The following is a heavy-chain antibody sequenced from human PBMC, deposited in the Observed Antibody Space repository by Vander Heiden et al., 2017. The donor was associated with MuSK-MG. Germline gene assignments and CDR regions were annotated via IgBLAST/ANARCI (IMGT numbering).Heavy chain of an antibody. J-gene: IGHJ4*02. CDR1: GSTFSTYA. CDR2: ISGSGGSK. Sequence: ELKLLESGGGLVQAGGSLRLPCAASGSTFSTYAMSWVRQAPGKGLEWVAAISGSGGSKYYADSVKGRFTISRDNSKNTLYLQMNSLRAEDTAVYYCAKGSSSWYRGPIDYWGQGTLVTVSS. CDR3: AKGSSSWYRGPIDY. D-gene: IGHD6-13*01. V-gene: IGHV3-23*01.